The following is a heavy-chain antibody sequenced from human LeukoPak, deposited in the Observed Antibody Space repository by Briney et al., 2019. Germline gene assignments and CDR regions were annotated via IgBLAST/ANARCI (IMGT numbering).Heavy chain of an antibody. J-gene: IGHJ4*02. CDR1: GGTFSSYA. Sequence: SVKVSCKASGGTFSSYAISWVRQAPGQGREWMGRIIPIFGTASYAQKFQGRVTITTDESTSTAYMELSSLRSEDTAVYYCARSARNRKQWLDEYYFDYWGQGTLVTVSS. V-gene: IGHV1-69*05. CDR3: ARSARNRKQWLDEYYFDY. CDR2: IIPIFGTA. D-gene: IGHD6-19*01.